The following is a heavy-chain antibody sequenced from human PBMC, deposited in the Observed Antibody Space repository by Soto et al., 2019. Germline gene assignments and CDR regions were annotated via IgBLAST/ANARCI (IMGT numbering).Heavy chain of an antibody. CDR2: INAGNGNT. CDR1: GYTFTSYA. V-gene: IGHV1-3*05. D-gene: IGHD1-26*01. J-gene: IGHJ4*02. CDR3: ASSGSYWGIDY. Sequence: QVQLVQSGAEEKKPGASVKVSCKASGYTFTSYAMHWVRQAAGQRLEWMGWINAGNGNTKYSQKFQGRVTITRDTSASTAYMELSSLRSEDSAVYYCASSGSYWGIDYWGQGTLVTVSS.